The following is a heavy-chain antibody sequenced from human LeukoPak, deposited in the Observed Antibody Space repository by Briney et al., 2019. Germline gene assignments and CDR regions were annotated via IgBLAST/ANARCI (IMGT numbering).Heavy chain of an antibody. J-gene: IGHJ4*02. Sequence: GGSLRLSRAASGFTFSSYAMHWGRHAPGKGLEYGSAISSNGSSTYYANSVKGRFTISRDNYKNTLYLQMGSLRAEDMAEYYCARRYCSGGSCYAQFFDYWGKGTLVTVSS. CDR3: ARRYCSGGSCYAQFFDY. D-gene: IGHD2-15*01. CDR1: GFTFSSYA. V-gene: IGHV3-64*01. CDR2: ISSNGSST.